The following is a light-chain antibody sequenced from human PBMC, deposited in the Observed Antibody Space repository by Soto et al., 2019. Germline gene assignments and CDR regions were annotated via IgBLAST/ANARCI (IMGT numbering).Light chain of an antibody. CDR2: DAS. CDR1: QPIGTY. J-gene: IGKJ2*01. CDR3: QQSHGT. Sequence: DIPMTQSPSSLSASVGDRVTITCRASQPIGTYLDWYQQKPGSAPNLVIYDASSLQRGVPSRFSGSGSGTDFTLTISSLQPEDFATYYCQQSHGTFGQGTKLEIK. V-gene: IGKV1-39*01.